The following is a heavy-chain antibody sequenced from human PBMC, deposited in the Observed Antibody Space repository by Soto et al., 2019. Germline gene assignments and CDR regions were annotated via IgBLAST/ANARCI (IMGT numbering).Heavy chain of an antibody. Sequence: SETLSLTCAVYGGSFSGYYWSWIRQPPGKGLEWIGEINQSGSTNYNPSLKSRVTISVDTSKNQFSLKLSSVTAADPAVYYCARAAHRRGYSYGCFDYWGQGTLVTVSS. J-gene: IGHJ4*02. CDR2: INQSGST. V-gene: IGHV4-34*01. CDR3: ARAAHRRGYSYGCFDY. CDR1: GGSFSGYY. D-gene: IGHD5-18*01.